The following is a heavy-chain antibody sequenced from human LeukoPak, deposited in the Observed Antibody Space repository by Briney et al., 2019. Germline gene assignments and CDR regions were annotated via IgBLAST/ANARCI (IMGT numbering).Heavy chain of an antibody. D-gene: IGHD2-2*01. CDR2: ISSSGSTI. CDR1: GFTFSSYE. J-gene: IGHJ6*03. Sequence: GGSLRLSCAASGFTFSSYEMSWVRQAPGKGLEWVSYISSSGSTIYYADSVKGRFTISRDNAKNSLYLQMNSLRAEDTAVYYCARDLVHDYYYYMDVWGKGTTVTVSS. CDR3: ARDLVHDYYYYMDV. V-gene: IGHV3-48*03.